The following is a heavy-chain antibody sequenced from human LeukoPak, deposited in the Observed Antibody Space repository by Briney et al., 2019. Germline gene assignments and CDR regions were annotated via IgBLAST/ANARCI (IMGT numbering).Heavy chain of an antibody. J-gene: IGHJ6*03. D-gene: IGHD4-11*01. Sequence: GASVKASCKASGYSFTGYGISWVRQAPGQGLEWMGWISAYNGNTNYPQKFQGRVTMTTDTSTSTAYMELRSLRSDDTAVYYCGRDPPVSLDYYYYYMDVWGKGTTVTVSS. CDR1: GYSFTGYG. V-gene: IGHV1-18*01. CDR3: GRDPPVSLDYYYYYMDV. CDR2: ISAYNGNT.